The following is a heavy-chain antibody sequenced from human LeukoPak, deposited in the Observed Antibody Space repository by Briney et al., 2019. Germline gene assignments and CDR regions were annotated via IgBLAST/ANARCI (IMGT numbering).Heavy chain of an antibody. CDR3: ARGLLGNWFDP. D-gene: IGHD2-15*01. CDR2: NSPYNGNT. V-gene: IGHV1-18*01. J-gene: IGHJ5*02. Sequence: GASVKVSCKASGYTFNSYGISWVRQAPGQGLEWMGWNSPYNGNTHYAQNLQGRVTMTTDTSTTTAYMELRSLRSDDTAVYYCARGLLGNWFDPWGQGTLVTVSS. CDR1: GYTFNSYG.